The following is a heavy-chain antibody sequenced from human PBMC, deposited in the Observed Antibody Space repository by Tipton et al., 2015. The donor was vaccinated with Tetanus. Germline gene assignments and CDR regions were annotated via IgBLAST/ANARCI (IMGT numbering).Heavy chain of an antibody. J-gene: IGHJ4*02. V-gene: IGHV4-30-2*01. Sequence: LRLSCAVSGDSLSTGFYSWSWIRQPPGKGLEWIGYIYHTGSTYYNPALQSRVIMSVDMSKNQFPLRRKFVTAADTAVYFCARAGKVHTFDHWGQGNLVTVSS. CDR3: ARAGKVHTFDH. CDR1: GDSLSTGFYS. CDR2: IYHTGST.